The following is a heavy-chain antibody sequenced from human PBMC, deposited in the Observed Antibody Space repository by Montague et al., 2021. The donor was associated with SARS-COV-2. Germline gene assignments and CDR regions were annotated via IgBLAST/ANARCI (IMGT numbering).Heavy chain of an antibody. V-gene: IGHV4-39*01. J-gene: IGHJ4*02. D-gene: IGHD3-10*01. CDR2: IYYSGST. CDR1: GGSISSSSYY. CDR3: ARVGSGSYSILDY. Sequence: SETLSLTCTVSGGSISSSSYYWGWIREPPGKGLEWIGCIYYSGSTYYNPSLKSRVTISVDTSKNQFSLKLSSVAAADTAVYYCARVGSGSYSILDYWGQGTLVTVSS.